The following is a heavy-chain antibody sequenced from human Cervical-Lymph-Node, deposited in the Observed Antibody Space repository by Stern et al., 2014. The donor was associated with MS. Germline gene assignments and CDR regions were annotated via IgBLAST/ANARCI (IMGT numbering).Heavy chain of an antibody. Sequence: QVQLVQSGAEVKKPGSSVKVSCKASGGTFSSYAISWVRQAPGQGLEWMGGIITIFGTANYAQKFQGRVTITADESTSTAYMELSSLRSEDTAVYYCASTGVGYSYGKYYFDYWGQGTLVTVSS. D-gene: IGHD5-18*01. CDR2: IITIFGTA. CDR1: GGTFSSYA. J-gene: IGHJ4*02. V-gene: IGHV1-69*01. CDR3: ASTGVGYSYGKYYFDY.